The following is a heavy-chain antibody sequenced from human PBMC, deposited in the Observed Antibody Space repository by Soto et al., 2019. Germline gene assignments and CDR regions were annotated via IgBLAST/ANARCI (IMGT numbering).Heavy chain of an antibody. CDR1: GGTFSSYA. J-gene: IGHJ4*02. V-gene: IGHV1-69*13. CDR2: IIPIFGTA. CDR3: ARAPNPEYYYDSSGYYGYYYFEV. D-gene: IGHD3-22*01. Sequence: SVKVSCKASGGTFSSYAISWVRQAPGQGLEWMGGIIPIFGTANYAQKFQGRVTITADESTSTACMELSSLRSEDTAVYYCARAPNPEYYYDSSGYYGYYYFEVWGQGTRVTVSS.